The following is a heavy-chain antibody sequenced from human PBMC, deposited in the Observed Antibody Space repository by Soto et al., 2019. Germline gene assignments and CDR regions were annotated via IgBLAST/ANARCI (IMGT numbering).Heavy chain of an antibody. CDR3: ARSERWLHFDY. CDR2: ISSSSDYI. D-gene: IGHD5-12*01. V-gene: IGHV3-21*06. CDR1: GFTFTSYT. J-gene: IGHJ4*02. Sequence: PGGSLRLSCAASGFTFTSYTMNWVRQAPGKGLEWVSSISSSSDYIYYADSMKGRVTISRDNAKNSLFLQMNSLRAEDTAVYYCARSERWLHFDYWGQGTLVTVSS.